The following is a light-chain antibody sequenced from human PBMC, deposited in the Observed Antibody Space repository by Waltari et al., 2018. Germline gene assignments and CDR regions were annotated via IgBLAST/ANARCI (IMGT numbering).Light chain of an antibody. CDR1: QDVRTW. J-gene: IGKJ4*01. V-gene: IGKV1-12*01. CDR2: GSS. Sequence: DIQMTQSPSSVSESVGERVSIFYRAIQDVRTWLAWYQQKPGKPPNLLIYGSSTLQSWVSSRFSGSGSGTDFTLTINGLQPEDFASYFCQQIDSFPLTFGGGTKVEIK. CDR3: QQIDSFPLT.